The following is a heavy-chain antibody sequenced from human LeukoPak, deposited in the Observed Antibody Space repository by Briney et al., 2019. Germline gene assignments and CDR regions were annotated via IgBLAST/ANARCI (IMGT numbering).Heavy chain of an antibody. J-gene: IGHJ5*02. D-gene: IGHD6-19*01. CDR3: AKGGPPYSSGWLAFDP. CDR1: GFTFDDYA. V-gene: IGHV3-9*03. CDR2: ISWNSGSI. Sequence: GGSLRLSCEASGFTFDDYAMHWVRQAPGKGLEWVSGISWNSGSIGYADSVKGRFTISRDNAKNSLYLQMNSLRAEDMALYYCAKGGPPYSSGWLAFDPWGQGTLVTVSS.